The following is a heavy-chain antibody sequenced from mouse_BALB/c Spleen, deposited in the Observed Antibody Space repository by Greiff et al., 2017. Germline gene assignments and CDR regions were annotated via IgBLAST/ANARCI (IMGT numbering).Heavy chain of an antibody. CDR3: ARFYYDAMDY. Sequence: QVQLQQPGAELVKPGASVKLSCKASGYTFTSYWMHWVKQRPGQGLEWIGEINPSNGRTNYNEKFKSKATLTVDKSSSTAYMQLSSLTSEDSAVYYCARFYYDAMDYWGQGTSVTVSS. J-gene: IGHJ4*01. CDR1: GYTFTSYW. V-gene: IGHV1S81*02. CDR2: INPSNGRT.